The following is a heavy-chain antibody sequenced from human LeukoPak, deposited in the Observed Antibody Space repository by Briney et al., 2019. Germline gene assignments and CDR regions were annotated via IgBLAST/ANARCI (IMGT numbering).Heavy chain of an antibody. V-gene: IGHV4-59*01. CDR3: ARDSDSSGYYPLLFGY. Sequence: SETLCLTCTVSGGSISSYYWSWIRQPPGKGLEWIGYIYYSGSTNYNPSLKSRVTISVDTSKNQFSLKLSSVTAADTAVYYCARDSDSSGYYPLLFGYWGQGTLVTVSS. CDR1: GGSISSYY. D-gene: IGHD3-22*01. CDR2: IYYSGST. J-gene: IGHJ4*02.